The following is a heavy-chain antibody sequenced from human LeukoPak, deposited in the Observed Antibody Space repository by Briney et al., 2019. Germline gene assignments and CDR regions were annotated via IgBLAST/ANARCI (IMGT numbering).Heavy chain of an antibody. J-gene: IGHJ5*02. CDR1: GFTFSSYG. CDR2: ISFSGTNT. Sequence: PGGSLRLSCVASGFTFSSYGMYWVRQAPGKGLEWVSAISFSGTNTYYADSVKGRFTISRDNLKNTLYLQMNSLGAEDTAVYFCAKEVKAATNWFDPWGQGTLVTVSS. D-gene: IGHD6-25*01. CDR3: AKEVKAATNWFDP. V-gene: IGHV3-23*01.